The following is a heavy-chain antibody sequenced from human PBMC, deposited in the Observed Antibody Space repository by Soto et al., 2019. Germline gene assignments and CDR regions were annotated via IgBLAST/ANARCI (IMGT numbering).Heavy chain of an antibody. CDR2: IYPGDSDT. J-gene: IGHJ4*02. CDR1: GYSFTTYW. CDR3: ARLLNTATVTDPDY. Sequence: GESLKICCKASGYSFTTYWIAWVRQMPGKGLEWMGIIYPGDSDTRYSPSFQGQVTISADKSVSTAYLQWSSLKASDTAMYYCARLLNTATVTDPDYWGQATLVTVSS. D-gene: IGHD5-18*01. V-gene: IGHV5-51*01.